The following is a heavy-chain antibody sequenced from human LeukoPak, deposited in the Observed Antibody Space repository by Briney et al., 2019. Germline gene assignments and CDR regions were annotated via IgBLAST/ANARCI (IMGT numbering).Heavy chain of an antibody. CDR1: GFTFNSYA. Sequence: QPGGSLRLSCAASGFTFNSYAMSWVRQAPGKGLEWVSVISDSGVGTYYADSVKGRFTISRDNSKSTMYLQVNSLRAEDTAVYYCAKDHGYFDYWGQGTLVTVSS. CDR3: AKDHGYFDY. V-gene: IGHV3-23*01. CDR2: ISDSGVGT. J-gene: IGHJ4*02.